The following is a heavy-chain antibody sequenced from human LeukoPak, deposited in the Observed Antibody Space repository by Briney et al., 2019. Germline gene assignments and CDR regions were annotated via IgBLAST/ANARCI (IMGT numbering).Heavy chain of an antibody. V-gene: IGHV4-59*08. Sequence: SETLSLTCTVSGGSISSYYWSWIRQPPGKGLEWIGYIYYSGSTNYNPSLKSRVTISVDTSKNQFSLKLSSVTAADTAVYYCARHASDYVWGSYLYPNWFDPWGQGTLVTVSS. D-gene: IGHD3-16*02. CDR1: GGSISSYY. J-gene: IGHJ5*02. CDR2: IYYSGST. CDR3: ARHASDYVWGSYLYPNWFDP.